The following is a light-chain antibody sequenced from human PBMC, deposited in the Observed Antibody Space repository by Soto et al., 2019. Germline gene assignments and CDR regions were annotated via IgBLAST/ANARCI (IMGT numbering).Light chain of an antibody. CDR1: QSSSW. CDR3: QQYNTYPWT. V-gene: IGKV1-5*01. J-gene: IGKJ1*01. Sequence: DIQMTQSPATLSASVGDRVTITCRASQSSSWLAWYQQKPGKVPKLLIDDASSLESGVPSRFSGSGSGTEFTLTISSLQPDDFATYYCQQYNTYPWTFDQGTKVEIK. CDR2: DAS.